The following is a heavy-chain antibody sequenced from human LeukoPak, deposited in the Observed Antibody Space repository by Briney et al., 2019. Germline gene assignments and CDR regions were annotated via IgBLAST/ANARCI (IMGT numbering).Heavy chain of an antibody. V-gene: IGHV3-48*03. CDR3: ARRYCSSTSCLLDY. CDR2: ISEDGGHTR. D-gene: IGHD2-2*01. Sequence: GGSLRLSCAASGFTFSRHQMGWARQAPGKGLEWVAFISEDGGHTRDYPDSVKGRFTISRDNAKNSLYLQMNSLRAEDTAVYYCARRYCSSTSCLLDYWGQGTLVTVSS. CDR1: GFTFSRHQ. J-gene: IGHJ4*02.